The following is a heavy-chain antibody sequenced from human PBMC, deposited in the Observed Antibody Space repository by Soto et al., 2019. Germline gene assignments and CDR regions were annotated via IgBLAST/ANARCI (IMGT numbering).Heavy chain of an antibody. CDR3: ARGKGHTGLNCFDP. CDR1: GYSISSGYY. J-gene: IGHJ5*02. CDR2: IYRSGSI. D-gene: IGHD2-21*02. V-gene: IGHV4-38-2*01. Sequence: PSETLSLTCAVSGYSISSGYYWGWIRQPPGKGLEWIGSIYRSGSIYYNPSLKSRVSISVDTSKNHFSLKLSSVTAADTAVYYCARGKGHTGLNCFDPWGQGTLVTVSS.